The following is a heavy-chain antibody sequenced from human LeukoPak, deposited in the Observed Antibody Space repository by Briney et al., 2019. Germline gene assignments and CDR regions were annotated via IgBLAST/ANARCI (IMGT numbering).Heavy chain of an antibody. V-gene: IGHV1-18*01. CDR3: ARDGDSGSFF. Sequence: ASVTVSFKASGYTFISYGISWVRQAPGQGLEWMGCITIYNGNTNYAQKFQGRVTMTTDTLTTTVYMELRSLRSDDTAVYYCARDGDSGSFFWGQGTLVTVSS. D-gene: IGHD1-26*01. CDR1: GYTFISYG. CDR2: ITIYNGNT. J-gene: IGHJ4*02.